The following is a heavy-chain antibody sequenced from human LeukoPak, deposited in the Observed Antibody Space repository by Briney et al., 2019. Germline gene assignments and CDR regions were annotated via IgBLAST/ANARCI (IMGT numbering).Heavy chain of an antibody. Sequence: GGSLRLSCAASGFSFSSYNMNWVRQAPGKGLEWVSFISSSSSYIYYVGSVKGRFTISRDNAKNSLYLQMNSLRAEDTAVYYCARVPGYRGFLDYWGQGNLVTVSS. CDR3: ARVPGYRGFLDY. J-gene: IGHJ4*02. V-gene: IGHV3-21*01. CDR2: ISSSSSYI. D-gene: IGHD5-18*01. CDR1: GFSFSSYN.